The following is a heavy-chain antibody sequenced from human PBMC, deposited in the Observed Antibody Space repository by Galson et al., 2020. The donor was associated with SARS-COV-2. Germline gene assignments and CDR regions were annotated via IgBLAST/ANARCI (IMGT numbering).Heavy chain of an antibody. Sequence: SETLSLTCTVSGGSISSGGYYWSWIRQHPGKGLEWIGYIYYSGSTYYNPSLKSRVTISVDTSKNQFSLKLSSVTAADTAVYYCAGGGSEEYDSSGSRYDNYYYYGMDVWGQGTTVTVSS. D-gene: IGHD3-22*01. J-gene: IGHJ6*02. CDR2: IYYSGST. CDR1: GGSISSGGYY. CDR3: AGGGSEEYDSSGSRYDNYYYYGMDV. V-gene: IGHV4-31*03.